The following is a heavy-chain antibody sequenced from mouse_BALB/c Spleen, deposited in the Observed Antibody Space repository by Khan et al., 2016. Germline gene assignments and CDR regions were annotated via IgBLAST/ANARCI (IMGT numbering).Heavy chain of an antibody. CDR2: IDPYNGGT. Sequence: EVQLQESGPELVKPGASVKVSCKASGYAFTSYNMYWVKQSHGKSLEWIGYIDPYNGGTNYNQKFKGKATLTVDKSSSTAFMHLNSLTSEDSAVYDCASDLLWYAMDYWGQGTSVTVSS. CDR3: ASDLLWYAMDY. J-gene: IGHJ4*01. V-gene: IGHV1S135*01. CDR1: GYAFTSYN. D-gene: IGHD2-1*01.